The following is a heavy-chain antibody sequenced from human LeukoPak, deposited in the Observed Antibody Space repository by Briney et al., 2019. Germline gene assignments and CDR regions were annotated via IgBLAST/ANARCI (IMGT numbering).Heavy chain of an antibody. J-gene: IGHJ4*02. CDR1: GGSISSYY. CDR2: IYYSGST. CDR3: ARGLPIHNILNDY. D-gene: IGHD3-16*01. V-gene: IGHV4-59*01. Sequence: SETLSLTCTVSGGSISSYYWSWIRQPPGKGLEWIGYIYYSGSTNYNPSLKSRVTISVDTSKNQFSLKLSSVTAADTAVYYCARGLPIHNILNDYWGQGTLVTVSS.